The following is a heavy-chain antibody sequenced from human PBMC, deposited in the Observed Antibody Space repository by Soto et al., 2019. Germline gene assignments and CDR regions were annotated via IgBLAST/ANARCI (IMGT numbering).Heavy chain of an antibody. V-gene: IGHV4-30-2*01. D-gene: IGHD3-10*01. CDR1: GGSISSGGYS. Sequence: PSETLSLTCAVSGGSISSGGYSWSWIRQPPGKGLEWIGYIYHSGSTYYNPSLKSRVTISVDRSKNQFSLKLSSVTAADTAVYYCASRYYGSGPVSDYWGQGTLVTVSS. CDR2: IYHSGST. CDR3: ASRYYGSGPVSDY. J-gene: IGHJ4*02.